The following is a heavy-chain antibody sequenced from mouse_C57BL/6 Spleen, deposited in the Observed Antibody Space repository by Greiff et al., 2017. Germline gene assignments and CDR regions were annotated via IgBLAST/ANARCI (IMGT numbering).Heavy chain of an antibody. Sequence: QVHVKQPGAELVRPGSSVKLSCKASGYTFTSYWMDWVKQRPGQGLEWIGNIYPSDSETHYNQKFKDKATLTVDKSSSTAYMQLSSLTSEDSAVYYCARDYYGSSYSAWFAYWGQGTLVTVSA. V-gene: IGHV1-61*01. CDR3: ARDYYGSSYSAWFAY. CDR2: IYPSDSET. J-gene: IGHJ3*01. CDR1: GYTFTSYW. D-gene: IGHD1-1*01.